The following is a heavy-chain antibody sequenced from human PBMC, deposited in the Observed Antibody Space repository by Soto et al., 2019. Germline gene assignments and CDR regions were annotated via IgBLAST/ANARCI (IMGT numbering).Heavy chain of an antibody. V-gene: IGHV3-15*01. CDR1: GFTFSNAW. J-gene: IGHJ6*02. CDR3: ASPYDFWSGPPQRGYYYYGMDV. D-gene: IGHD3-3*01. Sequence: EVQLVESGGGLVKPGGSLRLSCAASGFTFSNAWMSWVRQAPGKGLEWVGRIKSKTDGGTTDYAAPVKGRFTISRDDSKNTLYLQMNSLRAEDTAVYYCASPYDFWSGPPQRGYYYYGMDVWGQGTTVTVSS. CDR2: IKSKTDGGTT.